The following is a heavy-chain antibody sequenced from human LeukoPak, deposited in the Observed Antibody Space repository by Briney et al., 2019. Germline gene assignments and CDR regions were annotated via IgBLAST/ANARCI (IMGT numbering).Heavy chain of an antibody. V-gene: IGHV1-46*01. J-gene: IGHJ4*02. Sequence: GASVKISCKASGYIFTSYYMQWVRQAPGHGPEWVGVIYTRDGGTVYAQSLQGRVTVTRDLSTSTVYMELSNLRSEDTAVYYCARDLEYTTSGERLDDWGQGTLVTVSS. CDR2: IYTRDGGT. CDR3: ARDLEYTTSGERLDD. D-gene: IGHD3-10*01. CDR1: GYIFTSYY.